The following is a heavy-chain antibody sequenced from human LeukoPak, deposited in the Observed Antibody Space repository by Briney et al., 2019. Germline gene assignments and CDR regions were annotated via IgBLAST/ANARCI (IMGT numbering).Heavy chain of an antibody. CDR1: GFTFSSYS. V-gene: IGHV3-21*01. J-gene: IGHJ3*02. CDR2: ISSSSSYI. Sequence: GGSLRLSCAASGFTFSSYSMNWGRQAPGKGLEWVASISSSSSYIYYADSVKGRFTISRDNAKNSLYLQMNSLRAEDTAVYYCARASLTIFGVAQNAFDIWGQGTMVTVSS. D-gene: IGHD3-3*01. CDR3: ARASLTIFGVAQNAFDI.